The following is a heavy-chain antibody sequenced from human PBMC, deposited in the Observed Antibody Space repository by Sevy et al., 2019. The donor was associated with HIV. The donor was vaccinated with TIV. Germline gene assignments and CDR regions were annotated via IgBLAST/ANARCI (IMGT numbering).Heavy chain of an antibody. V-gene: IGHV3-9*01. CDR3: AKDMRRVLAAVTDWFDP. D-gene: IGHD3-3*02. J-gene: IGHJ5*02. CDR1: GFTFDDYA. CDR2: ISWNSGSI. Sequence: GGSLRLSCAASGFTFDDYAMHWVRQAPGKGLEWVSGISWNSGSIGYADSVKGRFTISRDNAKNSLYLQMNSLRAEDTALYYCAKDMRRVLAAVTDWFDPWGQGTLVTVSS.